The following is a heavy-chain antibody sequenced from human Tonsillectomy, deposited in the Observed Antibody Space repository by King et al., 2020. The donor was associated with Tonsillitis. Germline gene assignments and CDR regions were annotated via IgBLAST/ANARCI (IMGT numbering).Heavy chain of an antibody. V-gene: IGHV3-23*04. CDR3: AKAFPRESYYDY. D-gene: IGHD3-10*01. J-gene: IGHJ4*02. CDR2: ISGSGGST. CDR1: GFTFSSYA. Sequence: VQLVESGGGLVQPGGYLRLYCAASGFTFSSYAMSWVRQAPGKGLEWVSVISGSGGSTYYADSVKGRFTISRDNSKNTLYLQMNSLRAENTAVYYCAKAFPRESYYDYWGQRTLVTVSS.